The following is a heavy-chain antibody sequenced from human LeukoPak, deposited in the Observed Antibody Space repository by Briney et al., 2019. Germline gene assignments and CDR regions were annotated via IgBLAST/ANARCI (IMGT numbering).Heavy chain of an antibody. CDR2: TGTAGDT. J-gene: IGHJ4*02. CDR3: ARGDYGDYYFDY. D-gene: IGHD4-17*01. Sequence: GGSLRLSRAASGFTFSSYDMHWVRQPTGRGLEWVSATGTAGDTYYPGSVKGRFTISRDNAKHSLFLQINSLRADDTAVYYCARGDYGDYYFDYWGQGTLVIVSS. CDR1: GFTFSSYD. V-gene: IGHV3-13*01.